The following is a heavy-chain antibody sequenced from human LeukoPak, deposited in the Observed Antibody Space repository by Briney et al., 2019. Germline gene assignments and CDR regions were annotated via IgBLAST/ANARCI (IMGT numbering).Heavy chain of an antibody. CDR1: GASFSSGDQY. CDR3: SRGLDSRKLGY. CDR2: IHPSGRL. J-gene: IGHJ4*02. D-gene: IGHD3-22*01. Sequence: PSQTLSLTCTVSGASFSSGDQYWNWIRQSPGKGLEWIGSIHPSGRLYNSPSLESRVTISIDTSKNQFSLNLNSVTAADTAVYFCSRGLDSRKLGYWGQGTLVTVSS. V-gene: IGHV4-31*03.